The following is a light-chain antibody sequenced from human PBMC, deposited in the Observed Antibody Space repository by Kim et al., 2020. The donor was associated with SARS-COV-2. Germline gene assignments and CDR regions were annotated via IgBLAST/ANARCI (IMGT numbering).Light chain of an antibody. J-gene: IGKJ1*01. V-gene: IGKV1-27*01. CDR1: QAISNY. Sequence: ASVGDIVTITCRASQAISNYLAWYQQKPGKVPKLLIYAASSLQSGVPSRFSGSGFGTDFTLTISSLQPEDVATYYCQNYNSAPWTFGQGTKVDIK. CDR2: AAS. CDR3: QNYNSAPWT.